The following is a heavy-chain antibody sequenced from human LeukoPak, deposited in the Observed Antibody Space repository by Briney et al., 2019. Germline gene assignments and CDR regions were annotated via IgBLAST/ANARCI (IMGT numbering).Heavy chain of an antibody. D-gene: IGHD6-13*01. CDR1: GASISNFY. CDR3: ARETTGAGTARPFDY. CDR2: IYSSGST. J-gene: IGHJ4*02. Sequence: SETLSLTCSVSGASISNFYWSWIRQPAGKTLEWIGRIYSSGSTNYNPSLKSRVTMSLDTSKNQFSLKLSSVTAADTAVYFCARETTGAGTARPFDYWGQGTLVTVSS. V-gene: IGHV4-4*07.